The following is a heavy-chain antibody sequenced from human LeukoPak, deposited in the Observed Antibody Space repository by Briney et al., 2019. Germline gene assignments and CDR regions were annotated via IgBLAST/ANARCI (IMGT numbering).Heavy chain of an antibody. V-gene: IGHV3-23*01. J-gene: IGHJ4*02. Sequence: GGSLRLSCAASGFRFSSYVMSWVRQAPGKGLEWVSSISGGGGTTYHTDSVKGRFTISRDNSKNTVYLQINSLRVEDTAVYFCAKDRDHDTSSFPDYWGQGTVVTVSS. CDR2: ISGGGGTT. CDR3: AKDRDHDTSSFPDY. D-gene: IGHD1-1*01. CDR1: GFRFSSYV.